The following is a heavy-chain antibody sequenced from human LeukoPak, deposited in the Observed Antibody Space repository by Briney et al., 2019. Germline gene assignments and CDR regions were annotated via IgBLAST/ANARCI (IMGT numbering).Heavy chain of an antibody. CDR3: ARDRGVPYAFDI. V-gene: IGHV4-39*07. D-gene: IGHD3-10*01. CDR1: GGSISSSSYY. CDR2: TYYSGST. J-gene: IGHJ3*02. Sequence: PETLSLTCTVSGGSISSSSYYWGWIRQPPGKGLEWIGRTYYSGSTYYNPSLKSRVTISVDTSKNQFSLKLSSVTAADTAVYYCARDRGVPYAFDIWGEGTMVTVCS.